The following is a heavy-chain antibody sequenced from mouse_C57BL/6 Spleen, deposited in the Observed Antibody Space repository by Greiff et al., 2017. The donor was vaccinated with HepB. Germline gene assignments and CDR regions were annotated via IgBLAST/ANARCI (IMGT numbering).Heavy chain of an antibody. J-gene: IGHJ2*01. V-gene: IGHV1-9*01. D-gene: IGHD2-5*01. Sequence: QVQLQQSGAELMKPGASVKLSCKATGYTFTGYWIEWVKQRPGHGLEWIGEILPGSGSTNYHEKFKGKATFTADTSSNTAYMQLSSLTTEDSAIYYCARGKYSNYVDFDYWGQGTTLTVSS. CDR1: GYTFTGYW. CDR3: ARGKYSNYVDFDY. CDR2: ILPGSGST.